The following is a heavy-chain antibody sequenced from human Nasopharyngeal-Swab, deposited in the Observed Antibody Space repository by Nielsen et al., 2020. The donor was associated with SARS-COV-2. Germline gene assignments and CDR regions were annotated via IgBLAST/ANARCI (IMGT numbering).Heavy chain of an antibody. D-gene: IGHD3-10*01. CDR1: GYTFTSYG. J-gene: IGHJ4*02. Sequence: ASVKVSCKASGYTFTSYGISWVRQAPGQGLEWMGWISAYNGNTNYAQKLQGRVTMTTDTSTSTAYMELRSLRSDDTAVYYCARDHGALTYYFGSGSYFFDYWGQGTLVTVSS. V-gene: IGHV1-18*01. CDR2: ISAYNGNT. CDR3: ARDHGALTYYFGSGSYFFDY.